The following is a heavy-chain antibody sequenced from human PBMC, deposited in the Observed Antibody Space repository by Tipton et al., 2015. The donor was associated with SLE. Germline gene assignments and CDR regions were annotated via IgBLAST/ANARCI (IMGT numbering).Heavy chain of an antibody. Sequence: TLSLTCAVYGGSISSYYWSWIRQPPGKGLEWIGYIYYSGSTNYNPSLKSRVTISVDTSKNQFSLKLSSVTAADTAVYYCARQGAVAGFDYWGQGTLVTVSS. D-gene: IGHD6-19*01. CDR2: IYYSGST. J-gene: IGHJ4*02. CDR3: ARQGAVAGFDY. V-gene: IGHV4-59*08. CDR1: GGSISSYY.